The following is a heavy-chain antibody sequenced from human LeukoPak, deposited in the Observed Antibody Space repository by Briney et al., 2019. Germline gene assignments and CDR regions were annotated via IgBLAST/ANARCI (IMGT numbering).Heavy chain of an antibody. CDR3: ARDPHRYGDYVNY. D-gene: IGHD4-17*01. CDR1: GFTFSSYS. CDR2: ISSSSSTI. V-gene: IGHV3-48*01. J-gene: IGHJ4*02. Sequence: GGSLRLSCAASGFTFSSYSMNWVRQAPGKGLEWVSYISSSSSTIYYADSVKGRFTISRDNAKNSLYLQMNSLRAEDTAVYYCARDPHRYGDYVNYWGQGTLVTVSS.